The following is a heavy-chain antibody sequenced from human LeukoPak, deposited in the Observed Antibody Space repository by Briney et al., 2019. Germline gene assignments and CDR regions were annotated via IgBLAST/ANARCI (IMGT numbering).Heavy chain of an antibody. CDR1: GFTFSSYG. J-gene: IGHJ4*02. D-gene: IGHD4/OR15-4a*01. Sequence: GGSLRLSCAASGFTFSSYGMHWVRQAPGKGLEWVAFIRYDGSNKYYADSVKGRFTVSRDNAKNSLYLQTDSLRAEDTAVYYCARLWGDATIFDFWGQGTLVTVSS. V-gene: IGHV3-30*02. CDR3: ARLWGDATIFDF. CDR2: IRYDGSNK.